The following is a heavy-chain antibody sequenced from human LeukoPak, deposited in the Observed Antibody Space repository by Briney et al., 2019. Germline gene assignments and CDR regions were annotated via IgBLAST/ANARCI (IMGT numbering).Heavy chain of an antibody. CDR3: AKDYYDGSGKPLGLFDY. Sequence: GGSLTLSCPASGFTFSSYGMHWVRQAAGKGLEWVGVISYDGSNKYYADSVKGRFTISRDNSKDTLYLQMNSLRAEDTAVYSCAKDYYDGSGKPLGLFDYWGQGTLVTVSS. D-gene: IGHD3-22*01. V-gene: IGHV3-30*18. CDR2: ISYDGSNK. CDR1: GFTFSSYG. J-gene: IGHJ4*02.